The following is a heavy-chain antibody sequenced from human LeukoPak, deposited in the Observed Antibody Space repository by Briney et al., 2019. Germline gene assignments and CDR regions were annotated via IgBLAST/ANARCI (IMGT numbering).Heavy chain of an antibody. CDR3: AKILKYYYDSSGYFDY. CDR1: GFTFSSYG. D-gene: IGHD3-22*01. CDR2: IRYDGSNK. Sequence: GGSLRLSCAASGFTFSSYGMHWVRQAPGKGLEWVAFIRYDGSNKYYADSVKGRFTISRDNSKNTLYLQMNSLRAEDTAVYYCAKILKYYYDSSGYFDYWGQGTLVTVSS. V-gene: IGHV3-30*02. J-gene: IGHJ4*02.